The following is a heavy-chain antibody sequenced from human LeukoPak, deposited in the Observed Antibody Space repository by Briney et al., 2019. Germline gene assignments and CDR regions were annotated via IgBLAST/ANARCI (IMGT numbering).Heavy chain of an antibody. CDR1: GFTVSSDY. Sequence: RSGGSLRLSCAVSGFTVSSDYMSWVRQAPGKGLEWVSGISGGGGSSHYADSVKGRFTISRDNSKNTLYLQMNSLRGEDTAVYYCANNAYDFRGWTCWYFDLWGRGTLVTVSS. D-gene: IGHD3-3*01. CDR2: ISGGGGSS. V-gene: IGHV3-23*01. J-gene: IGHJ2*01. CDR3: ANNAYDFRGWTCWYFDL.